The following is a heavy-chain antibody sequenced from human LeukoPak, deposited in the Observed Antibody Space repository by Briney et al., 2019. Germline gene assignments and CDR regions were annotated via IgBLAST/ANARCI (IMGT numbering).Heavy chain of an antibody. CDR3: ARGYCSSTSCSNWFDP. V-gene: IGHV1-8*01. D-gene: IGHD2-2*01. Sequence: GASVKVSCKASGYTFTSYDINWVRQATGQGLEWMGWMNPNGGNTGYAQKFQGRVTMTRNTSISTAYMELSSLRSEDTAVYYCARGYCSSTSCSNWFDPWGQGTLVTVSS. CDR1: GYTFTSYD. CDR2: MNPNGGNT. J-gene: IGHJ5*02.